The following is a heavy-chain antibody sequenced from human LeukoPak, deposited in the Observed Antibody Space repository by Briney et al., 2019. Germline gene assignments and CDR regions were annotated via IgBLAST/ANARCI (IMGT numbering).Heavy chain of an antibody. CDR1: GYTLTELS. D-gene: IGHD5-12*01. Sequence: ASVKVSCKVSGYTLTELSMHWVRQAPGKGLEWMGGFDPEDGETIYAQKFQGRVTMTEDTSTDTAYMELSSLRSEDTAVYYCATGPSGYVPYDYWGQGTLVTVSS. CDR2: FDPEDGET. CDR3: ATGPSGYVPYDY. J-gene: IGHJ4*02. V-gene: IGHV1-24*01.